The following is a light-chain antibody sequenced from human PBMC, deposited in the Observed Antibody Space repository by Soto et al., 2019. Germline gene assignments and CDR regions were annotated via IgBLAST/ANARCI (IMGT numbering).Light chain of an antibody. J-gene: IGKJ1*01. Sequence: DIQMTQSPSTLSASVGDRVTITCRASQSISSWLAWYQQKPGKATKLLIYKASSLESGVPSRFSGSGSGTEFTLTISSLQPDEFATYYCQQYNSYPWTFGQGTKVEIK. CDR1: QSISSW. CDR3: QQYNSYPWT. V-gene: IGKV1-5*03. CDR2: KAS.